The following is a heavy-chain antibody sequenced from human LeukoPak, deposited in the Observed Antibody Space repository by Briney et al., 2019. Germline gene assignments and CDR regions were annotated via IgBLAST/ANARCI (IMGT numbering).Heavy chain of an antibody. V-gene: IGHV3-33*06. D-gene: IGHD2-21*02. CDR3: AKEPDAYCGGDCYSYFDY. CDR2: IWYDGSNK. CDR1: GFTFSSYG. J-gene: IGHJ4*02. Sequence: QSGGSLRLSCAVSGFTFSSYGMHWVRQAPGKGLEWVAVIWYDGSNKYYADSVKGRFTISRDNSKNTLYLQMNSLRAEDTAVYYCAKEPDAYCGGDCYSYFDYWGQGTLVTVSS.